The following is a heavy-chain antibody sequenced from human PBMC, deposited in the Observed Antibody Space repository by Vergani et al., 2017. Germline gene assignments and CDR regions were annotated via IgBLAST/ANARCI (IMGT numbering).Heavy chain of an antibody. CDR2: ISAYNGNT. V-gene: IGHV1-18*01. Sequence: QVQLVQSGAEVKKPGASVKVSCKASGYTFTSYGISWVRQAPGQGLEWMGWISAYNGNTNDAQKLQGRVTMTTDTSTSTAYMELRSLRSDDTAVYYWARDQRVAVAGISDAEYFQHWGQGTLVTVSS. D-gene: IGHD6-19*01. CDR1: GYTFTSYG. J-gene: IGHJ1*01. CDR3: ARDQRVAVAGISDAEYFQH.